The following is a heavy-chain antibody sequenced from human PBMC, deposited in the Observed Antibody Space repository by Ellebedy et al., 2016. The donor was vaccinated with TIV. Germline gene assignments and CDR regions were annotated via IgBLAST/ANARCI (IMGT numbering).Heavy chain of an antibody. J-gene: IGHJ4*02. V-gene: IGHV3-21*04. CDR1: GFSLSTYS. CDR2: ISSSSIYI. CDR3: ARGAYNSGSYDSYFDF. D-gene: IGHD3-10*01. Sequence: GESLKISXAASGFSLSTYSFHWVRQAPGKGLEWVSSISSSSIYIYYADSVKGRFTISRDNARKSLFLEMNSLRAEDTAVYYCARGAYNSGSYDSYFDFWGQGTLVTVSS.